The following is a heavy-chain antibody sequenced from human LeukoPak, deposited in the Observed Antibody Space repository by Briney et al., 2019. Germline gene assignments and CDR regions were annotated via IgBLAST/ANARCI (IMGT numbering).Heavy chain of an antibody. D-gene: IGHD2-2*01. Sequence: ASVKVSCKASGGTFSSYAISWVRQAPGQGLEWMGGIIPIFGTANYAQKFQGRVTITTDESTSTAYMELSSLRSEDTAVYYCARNRHCSSTSCYLGPGYFDYWGQGTLVTVSS. V-gene: IGHV1-69*05. CDR3: ARNRHCSSTSCYLGPGYFDY. CDR2: IIPIFGTA. CDR1: GGTFSSYA. J-gene: IGHJ4*02.